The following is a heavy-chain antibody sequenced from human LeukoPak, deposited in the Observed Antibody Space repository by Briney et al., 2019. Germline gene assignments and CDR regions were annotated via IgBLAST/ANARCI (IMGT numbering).Heavy chain of an antibody. V-gene: IGHV1-69*13. CDR3: ARENRIAARDNPLNY. D-gene: IGHD6-6*01. CDR1: GGTFSSYA. J-gene: IGHJ4*02. Sequence: GASVKVSCKASGGTFSSYAISWVRQAPGQGLEWMGGIIPIFGTANYAQKFQGRVTITADESTSTAYMELSSLRSEDTAVYYCARENRIAARDNPLNYWGQGTLVTVSS. CDR2: IIPIFGTA.